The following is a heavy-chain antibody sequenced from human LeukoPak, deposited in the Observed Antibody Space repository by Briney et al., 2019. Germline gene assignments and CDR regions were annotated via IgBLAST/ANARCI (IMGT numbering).Heavy chain of an antibody. Sequence: GGSLRLSCAASGFTFSSYGMHWVRQAPGKGLEWVSVISYDGSYKYYGDSVKGRSTVSRDNSKNTLYLQMNSLRAEDTAVYYCAKVADSSGYAYFDSWGQGTLVTVSS. J-gene: IGHJ4*02. CDR2: ISYDGSYK. V-gene: IGHV3-30*18. CDR1: GFTFSSYG. D-gene: IGHD3-22*01. CDR3: AKVADSSGYAYFDS.